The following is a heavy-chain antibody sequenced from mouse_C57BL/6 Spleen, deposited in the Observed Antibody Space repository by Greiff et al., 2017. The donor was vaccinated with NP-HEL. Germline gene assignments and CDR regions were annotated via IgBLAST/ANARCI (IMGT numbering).Heavy chain of an antibody. V-gene: IGHV1-53*01. J-gene: IGHJ1*03. CDR2: INPSNGGT. CDR1: GYTFTSYW. CDR3: ARTAYYSNYWYFDV. D-gene: IGHD2-5*01. Sequence: VQLQQSGTELVKPGASVKLSCKASGYTFTSYWMHWVKQRPGQGLEWIGNINPSNGGTNYNEKFKSKATLTVDKSSSTAYMQLSSLTSEDSAVYYCARTAYYSNYWYFDVWGTGTTVTVSS.